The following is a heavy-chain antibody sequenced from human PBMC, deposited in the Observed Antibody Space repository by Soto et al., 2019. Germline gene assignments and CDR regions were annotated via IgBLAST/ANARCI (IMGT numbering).Heavy chain of an antibody. CDR2: ISYDGSNK. CDR1: GFTFSSYG. D-gene: IGHD3-3*01. V-gene: IGHV3-30*18. Sequence: GGSLRLSCAASGFTFSSYGMHWVRQAPGKGLEWVAVISYDGSNKYYADSVKGRFTISRDNSKNTLYLQMNSLRAEDTAVYYCAKDLSTRRFLEWLFDYWGQGTLVTVSS. CDR3: AKDLSTRRFLEWLFDY. J-gene: IGHJ4*02.